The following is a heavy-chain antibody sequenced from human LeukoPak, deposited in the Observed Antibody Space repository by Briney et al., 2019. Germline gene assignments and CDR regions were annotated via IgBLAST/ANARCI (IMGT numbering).Heavy chain of an antibody. J-gene: IGHJ6*03. CDR3: ARVGAVAAIPYYYYYMDV. V-gene: IGHV4-4*07. CDR1: GGPISSYY. Sequence: PSETLSLTCTVSGGPISSYYWSWIRQPAGKGLEWIGRLYTSGSTNYNPSLKSRVTMSVDTSKNQFSLKLSSVTAADTAVYYCARVGAVAAIPYYYYYMDVWGKGTTVTVSS. CDR2: LYTSGST. D-gene: IGHD6-19*01.